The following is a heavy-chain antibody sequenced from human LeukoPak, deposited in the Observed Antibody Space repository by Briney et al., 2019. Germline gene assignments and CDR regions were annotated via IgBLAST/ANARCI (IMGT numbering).Heavy chain of an antibody. Sequence: PGGSLRLSCAASGFTFNNYSMNWVRRAPGKGLEWVSGISGGGDGTYYADSIKGRFTISRDNSKSSLYLQMNSLRAEDTAVYYCAKDGYGRSDYWGQGTLVTVSS. J-gene: IGHJ4*02. CDR3: AKDGYGRSDY. V-gene: IGHV3-23*01. D-gene: IGHD5-18*01. CDR2: ISGGGDGT. CDR1: GFTFNNYS.